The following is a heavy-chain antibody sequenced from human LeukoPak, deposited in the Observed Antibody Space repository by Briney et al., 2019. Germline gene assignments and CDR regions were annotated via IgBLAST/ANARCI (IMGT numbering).Heavy chain of an antibody. Sequence: PGGSLRLSCAASGFSFSTYWIHWVRQVPGKGLVWVSRINSDGSSTAYADSVKGRFTISRDNVKNTLFLQMNSLRAEDTAVYYCVSHFGSRTYDFDYWGQGTLVTVSS. D-gene: IGHD3-10*01. J-gene: IGHJ4*02. CDR1: GFSFSTYW. CDR2: INSDGSST. CDR3: VSHFGSRTYDFDY. V-gene: IGHV3-74*03.